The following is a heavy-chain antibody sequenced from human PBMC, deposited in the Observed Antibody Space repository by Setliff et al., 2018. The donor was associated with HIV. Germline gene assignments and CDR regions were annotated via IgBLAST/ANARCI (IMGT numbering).Heavy chain of an antibody. J-gene: IGHJ6*03. CDR2: IFSSGTT. CDR1: GGSISSYY. D-gene: IGHD2-15*01. CDR3: AREGWSDHYYYYMDV. Sequence: KTSETLSLTCSVSGGSISSYYWNWIRQPAGKGLEWIGRIFSSGTTNSNPSLQSRITMSVDTSKNQFSLKLNSVTAADTAVYYCAREGWSDHYYYYMDVWDKGTTVTVSS. V-gene: IGHV4-4*07.